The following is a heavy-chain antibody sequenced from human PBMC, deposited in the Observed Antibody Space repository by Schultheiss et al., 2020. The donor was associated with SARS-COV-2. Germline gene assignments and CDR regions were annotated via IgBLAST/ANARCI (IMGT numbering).Heavy chain of an antibody. CDR2: IYTSGST. D-gene: IGHD3-3*01. CDR3: ARVAPIYDFWSGDYYYYMDV. J-gene: IGHJ6*03. CDR1: GASITSGSYF. V-gene: IGHV4-61*02. Sequence: SETLSLTCTVSGASITSGSYFWTWIRQPAGKKMEWIGRIYTSGSTNYNPSLKSRVTMSVDTSKNQFSLKLSSVTAADTAVYYCARVAPIYDFWSGDYYYYMDVWGKGTTVTVSS.